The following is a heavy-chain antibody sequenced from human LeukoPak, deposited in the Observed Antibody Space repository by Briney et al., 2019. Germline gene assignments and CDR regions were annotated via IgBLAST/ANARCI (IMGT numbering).Heavy chain of an antibody. CDR2: ISSSSSYI. CDR3: ARDRVVVVPAAIHYYYYYYMDV. V-gene: IGHV3-21*01. CDR1: GFTFSSYS. J-gene: IGHJ6*03. D-gene: IGHD2-2*02. Sequence: GGSLRLSCAASGFTFSSYSMNWVRQAPGKGLEWVSSISSSSSYIYYADSVKGRFTISRDNAKNSLYLQMNSLRAEDTAVYYCARDRVVVVPAAIHYYYYYYMDVWGKGTTVTVSS.